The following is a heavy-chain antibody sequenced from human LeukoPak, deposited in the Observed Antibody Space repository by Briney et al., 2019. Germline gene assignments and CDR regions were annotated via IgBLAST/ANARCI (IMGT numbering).Heavy chain of an antibody. Sequence: SETLSLTCVVSGYSISNAYFWGWIRQPPGKGLEWIGNIYQSGTTYYTPSLKSRVTISLDTSKNQFSLNLTSVTAADTAVYYCARVLFTEEDAFDIWGQGTMVTVSS. V-gene: IGHV4-38-2*01. CDR2: IYQSGTT. J-gene: IGHJ3*02. CDR3: ARVLFTEEDAFDI. CDR1: GYSISNAYF.